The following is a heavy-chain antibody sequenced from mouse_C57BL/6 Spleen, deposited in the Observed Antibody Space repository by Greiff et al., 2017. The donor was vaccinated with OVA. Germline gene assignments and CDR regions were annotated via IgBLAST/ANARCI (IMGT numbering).Heavy chain of an antibody. D-gene: IGHD3-2*01. CDR2: INPSTGGT. Sequence: EVQLQQSGPELVKPGASVKISCKASGYSFTGYYMNWVKQSPEKSLEWIGEINPSTGGTTYNQKFKAKATLTVDKSSSTAYMQLKSLTSEDSAVYYCASGQPGYWGQGTTLTVSS. V-gene: IGHV1-42*01. CDR3: ASGQPGY. CDR1: GYSFTGYY. J-gene: IGHJ2*01.